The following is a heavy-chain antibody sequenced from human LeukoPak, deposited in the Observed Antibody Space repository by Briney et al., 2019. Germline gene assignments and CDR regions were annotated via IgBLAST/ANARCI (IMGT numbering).Heavy chain of an antibody. Sequence: SETLSLTCAVYGGSFSGYYWSWIRQPPGKGLEWIGEINHSGSTNYNPSLKSRVTISVDTSKNQFSLKLSSVTAEDTAMYYCARADSSIAARLSRSSTFNYYFDMDVWGKGTTVTVSS. CDR3: ARADSSIAARLSRSSTFNYYFDMDV. V-gene: IGHV4-34*01. D-gene: IGHD6-6*01. CDR2: INHSGST. J-gene: IGHJ6*03. CDR1: GGSFSGYY.